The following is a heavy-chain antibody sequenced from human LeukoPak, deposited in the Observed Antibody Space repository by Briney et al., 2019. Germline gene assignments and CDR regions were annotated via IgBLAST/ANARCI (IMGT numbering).Heavy chain of an antibody. D-gene: IGHD5-18*01. J-gene: IGHJ4*02. Sequence: SVKVSCKASGGTFSSYAISWVRQAPGQGLEWMGGIIPIFGTANYAQKFQGRVTITADESTSTAYMELSSLRSEDTAVYYCARSLPSLGYSYGFGDYWGQGTLVTVSS. CDR3: ARSLPSLGYSYGFGDY. CDR1: GGTFSSYA. V-gene: IGHV1-69*13. CDR2: IIPIFGTA.